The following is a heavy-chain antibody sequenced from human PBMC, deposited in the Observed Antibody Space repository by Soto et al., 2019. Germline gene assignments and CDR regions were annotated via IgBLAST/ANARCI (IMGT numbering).Heavy chain of an antibody. CDR1: GGTFKMYA. D-gene: IGHD3-16*02. CDR3: ARSIGSGGVIGGFDY. J-gene: IGHJ4*02. CDR2: TIPALDTT. V-gene: IGHV1-69*01. Sequence: QVQLVQSGPEVKKPGSAVKVSCKASGGTFKMYAMNWVRQAPGQGLEWMGGTIPALDTTNYAQKFQGRLTITVDESTGTAYMDLSGLRSDDTAVYYCARSIGSGGVIGGFDYWGQGTLVTVSS.